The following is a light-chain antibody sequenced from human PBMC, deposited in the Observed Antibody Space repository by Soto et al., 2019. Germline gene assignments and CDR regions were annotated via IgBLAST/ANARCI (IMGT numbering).Light chain of an antibody. CDR3: QHYDDSPPRDT. J-gene: IGKJ2*01. Sequence: EIVLTQSPATLSLSPGERATLSCRASQSVSSSTLAWYQQKPGQAPRLVISGASSRAAGLPDRFSGSGSGTDFTLTISRLEAEDFAVYYCQHYDDSPPRDTFGKGTKLEIK. CDR1: QSVSSST. V-gene: IGKV3-20*01. CDR2: GAS.